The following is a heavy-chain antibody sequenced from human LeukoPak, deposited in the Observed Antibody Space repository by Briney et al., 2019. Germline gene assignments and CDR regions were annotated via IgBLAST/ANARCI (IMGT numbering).Heavy chain of an antibody. Sequence: ASVKVSCKASGGTFSSYAINWVRQAPGQGLEWMGGIIPIFGTANYAQEFQGRVTITTDESTSTAYMELSSLRSEDTAVYYCARLFARGGEISGSYFYYWGQGTLVTVSS. CDR1: GGTFSSYA. V-gene: IGHV1-69*05. D-gene: IGHD1-26*01. CDR3: ARLFARGGEISGSYFYY. CDR2: IIPIFGTA. J-gene: IGHJ4*02.